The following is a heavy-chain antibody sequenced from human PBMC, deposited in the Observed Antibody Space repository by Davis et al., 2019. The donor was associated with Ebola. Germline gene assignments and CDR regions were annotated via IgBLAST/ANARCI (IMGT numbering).Heavy chain of an antibody. CDR3: TRARAQITIFGVVPYYYGMDV. J-gene: IGHJ6*02. D-gene: IGHD3-3*01. CDR2: IRSKAYGGTT. CDR1: GFTFGDYA. V-gene: IGHV3-49*04. Sequence: PGGSLRLSCTASGFTFGDYAMSWVRQAPGKGLEWVGFIRSKAYGGTTEYAASVKGRFTISRDDSKSIAYLQMNSLKTEDTAVYYCTRARAQITIFGVVPYYYGMDVWGQGTTVTVSS.